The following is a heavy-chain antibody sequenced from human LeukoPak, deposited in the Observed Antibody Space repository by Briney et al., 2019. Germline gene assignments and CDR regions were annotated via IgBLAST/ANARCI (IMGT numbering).Heavy chain of an antibody. D-gene: IGHD4/OR15-4a*01. CDR2: IRSKAYGGTT. J-gene: IGHJ4*02. V-gene: IGHV3-49*03. CDR3: TREEGGASDY. Sequence: SLRLSCTASGFTFGDYAMSWFRQAPGKGLEWVGFIRSKAYGGTTEYAASVNGRFTISRDDSKSIAYLQMNSLKAEDTALYYCTREEGGASDYWGQGTLVTVSS. CDR1: GFTFGDYA.